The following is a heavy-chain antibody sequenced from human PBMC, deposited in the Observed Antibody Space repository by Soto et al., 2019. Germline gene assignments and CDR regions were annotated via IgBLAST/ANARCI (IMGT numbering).Heavy chain of an antibody. V-gene: IGHV3-23*01. CDR2: ITDNGDTT. J-gene: IGHJ4*02. D-gene: IGHD1-26*01. CDR1: GFVFSDYA. CDR3: AKDVDWNVGASNY. Sequence: EVQLLESGGGLVQPGGSLRLSCAASGFVFSDYAMTWVRQAPGRGLEWLSTITDNGDTTHYADSVRGRFTVSRENSKNTLSVQMNSLRAEDTAVYHCAKDVDWNVGASNYWGQGDLVTVSS.